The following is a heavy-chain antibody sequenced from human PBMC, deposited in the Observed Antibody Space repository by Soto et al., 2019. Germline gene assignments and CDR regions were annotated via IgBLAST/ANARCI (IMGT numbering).Heavy chain of an antibody. V-gene: IGHV4-39*02. CDR1: GDSITSSNKY. J-gene: IGHJ4*02. D-gene: IGHD3-22*01. Sequence: QLHLQESGPGLVKPSETLSLTCTVSGDSITSSNKYWGWARQPPGKGLEWIGSTYYRGSAYYSPSLKGGVTISIDSPENHPSLKLSSVTAADTAVYYCARRSYDNSGYYYVDYWGQGTLVTVSS. CDR3: ARRSYDNSGYYYVDY. CDR2: TYYRGSA.